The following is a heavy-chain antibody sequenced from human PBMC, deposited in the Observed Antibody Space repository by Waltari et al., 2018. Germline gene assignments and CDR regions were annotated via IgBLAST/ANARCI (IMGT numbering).Heavy chain of an antibody. CDR1: GGSFSSSSSY. V-gene: IGHV4-39*01. Sequence: QLQLQESGPGLVKPSDPLSLTCPVSGGSFSSSSSYWGWIRQPPGKGLEWVGSMYSSGTTYYNPSLKSRVTISVDTSKNQISLKLTSVTAADTAVYYCARQITSGQGFDSWGQGTLVTVSS. CDR2: MYSSGTT. CDR3: ARQITSGQGFDS. J-gene: IGHJ4*02. D-gene: IGHD6-19*01.